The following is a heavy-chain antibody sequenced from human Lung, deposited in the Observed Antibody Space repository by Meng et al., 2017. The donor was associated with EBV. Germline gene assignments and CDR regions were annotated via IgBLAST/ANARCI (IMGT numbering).Heavy chain of an antibody. J-gene: IGHJ5*02. Sequence: QVQLHQSGPGLVKPSQTLSLTCAISGDSVSSNSAAWNWIRQSLSRGLEWLGRTYYRSKWYNEYAVSVKSRIIINPDTSKSQFSLQLNSVTPEDTAVYYCVRDRGYWDWFDPWGQGTLVTVSS. CDR2: TYYRSKWYN. D-gene: IGHD3-22*01. CDR1: GDSVSSNSAA. CDR3: VRDRGYWDWFDP. V-gene: IGHV6-1*01.